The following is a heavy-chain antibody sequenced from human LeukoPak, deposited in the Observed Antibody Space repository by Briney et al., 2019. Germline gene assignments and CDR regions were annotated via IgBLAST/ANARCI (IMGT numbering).Heavy chain of an antibody. CDR2: INSDGSST. D-gene: IGHD3/OR15-3a*01. V-gene: IGHV3-74*01. CDR1: GFTFSSYW. J-gene: IGHJ4*02. Sequence: GGSLRLSCAASGFTFSSYWMHWVRQAPGKGLAWVSRINSDGSSTSYADSVKGRFTISRDNAKNTLYLQMSSLRAEDTAVYYCARVPGTGYSNYGDYWGQGTLVTVSS. CDR3: ARVPGTGYSNYGDY.